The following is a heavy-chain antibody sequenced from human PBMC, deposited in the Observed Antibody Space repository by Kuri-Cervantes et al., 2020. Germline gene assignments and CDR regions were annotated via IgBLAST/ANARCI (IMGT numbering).Heavy chain of an antibody. CDR3: AREPPPSYYYDISPLDP. CDR1: GSSIGSGTHY. V-gene: IGHV4-61*02. J-gene: IGHJ5*02. CDR2: IYTSGST. Sequence: SETLSLTCIVSGSSIGSGTHYWSWIRQPAGKGLEWIGRIYTSGSTNYNPSLKSRVTISVDTSKNQFSLKLSSVTAADTAVYYCAREPPPSYYYDISPLDPWGQGTLVTVSS. D-gene: IGHD3-22*01.